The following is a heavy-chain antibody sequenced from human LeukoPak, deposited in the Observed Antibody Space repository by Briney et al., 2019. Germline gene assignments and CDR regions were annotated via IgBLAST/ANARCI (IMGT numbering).Heavy chain of an antibody. Sequence: PGGSLRLSCAPSRFTFSSYSMNWVRQAPGKGLEWVSSISSSSSYIYYADSVKGRFTISRDNAKNSLYLQMNSLRAEDTAVYYCASKFYSNYLVDVWGKGTTVTVST. CDR3: ASKFYSNYLVDV. J-gene: IGHJ6*04. V-gene: IGHV3-21*01. CDR1: RFTFSSYS. CDR2: ISSSSSYI. D-gene: IGHD4-11*01.